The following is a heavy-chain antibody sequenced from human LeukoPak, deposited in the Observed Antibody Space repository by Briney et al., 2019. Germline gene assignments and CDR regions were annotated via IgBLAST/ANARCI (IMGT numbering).Heavy chain of an antibody. V-gene: IGHV2-5*01. CDR3: AHLPRGYSSSWLDY. D-gene: IGHD6-13*01. Sequence: SGPTLVKPTQTLTLTCTFSRFSLSTSGVGVGWIRQPPGKALEWLALIYWNDDKSYSPSLKSRLTITKDTSKNQVVLTMTNMDPVDTATYYCAHLPRGYSSSWLDYWGQGTLVTVSS. CDR2: IYWNDDK. J-gene: IGHJ4*02. CDR1: RFSLSTSGVG.